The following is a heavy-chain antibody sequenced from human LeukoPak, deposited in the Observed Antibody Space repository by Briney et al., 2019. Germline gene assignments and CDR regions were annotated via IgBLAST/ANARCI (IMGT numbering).Heavy chain of an antibody. CDR1: GGSISSSSYY. V-gene: IGHV4-39*01. CDR2: IYYSGST. D-gene: IGHD3-10*01. CDR3: ARPYYYGSGSPKVV. J-gene: IGHJ3*01. Sequence: PSETLSLTCTVSGGSISSSSYYWGWIRQPPGKGLEWIGSIYYSGSTYYNPSLKSRVTISVDASKNQFSLKLSSVTAADTAVYYCARPYYYGSGSPKVVWGQGTMATVSS.